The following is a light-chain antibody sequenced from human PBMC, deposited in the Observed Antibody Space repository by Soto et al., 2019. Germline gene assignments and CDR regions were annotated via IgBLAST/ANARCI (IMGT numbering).Light chain of an antibody. CDR1: SSDVGGYNY. CDR3: LSFTSSNTWV. J-gene: IGLJ3*02. CDR2: EVR. Sequence: QSALTQPASVSGSPGQSITISCTGTSSDVGGYNYVSWYQQNPGKAPKLMIYEVRNRPSGVSNRFSGSKSGNTASLTISGLQAEDEADYYCLSFTSSNTWVFGGGTQLTVL. V-gene: IGLV2-14*01.